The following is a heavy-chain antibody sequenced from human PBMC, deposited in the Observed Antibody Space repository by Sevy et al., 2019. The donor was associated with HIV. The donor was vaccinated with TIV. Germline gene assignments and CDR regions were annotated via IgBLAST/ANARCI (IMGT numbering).Heavy chain of an antibody. D-gene: IGHD3-16*01. CDR3: AKDSVFGGYSSFDL. Sequence: GGSLRLSCVVSEFTFRHYSMSWVRQAPGKGLEWVSAVSGDGGNTYYLDSLKGRFTVSRDNSRNTLYLQMNSLRVEDTAIYYCAKDSVFGGYSSFDLWGQGTLVTVSS. J-gene: IGHJ4*02. V-gene: IGHV3-23*01. CDR2: VSGDGGNT. CDR1: EFTFRHYS.